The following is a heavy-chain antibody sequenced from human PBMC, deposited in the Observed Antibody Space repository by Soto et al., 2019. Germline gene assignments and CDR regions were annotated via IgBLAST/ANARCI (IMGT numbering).Heavy chain of an antibody. J-gene: IGHJ4*02. CDR2: INAGNGNT. Sequence: QVQLVQCGAEEKKPGASVKVSCKASGYSCTGYAMHWVRQARGQRLEWMEWINAGNGNTKYSQKFQGRVTITRDASASSAYLELSSLRSEDTAVYYCARAVAVSADFDYWGQGTLVTVSS. CDR3: ARAVAVSADFDY. D-gene: IGHD6-19*01. V-gene: IGHV1-3*05. CDR1: GYSCTGYA.